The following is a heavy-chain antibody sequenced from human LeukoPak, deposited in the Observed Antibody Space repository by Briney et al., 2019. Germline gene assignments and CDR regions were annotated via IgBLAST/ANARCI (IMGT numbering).Heavy chain of an antibody. CDR3: TTTLGGRDY. V-gene: IGHV3-73*01. D-gene: IGHD1-14*01. CDR2: IRSKTYSYAT. CDR1: GFTFSGSA. J-gene: IGHJ4*02. Sequence: GGSLKLSCAASGFTFSGSAMHWVRQGSGKGLEWVGRIRSKTYSYATAYAASAKGRFTISRDDSKNTAFLQMNSLRSEDTAVYYCTTTLGGRDYWGQGVLVTVSS.